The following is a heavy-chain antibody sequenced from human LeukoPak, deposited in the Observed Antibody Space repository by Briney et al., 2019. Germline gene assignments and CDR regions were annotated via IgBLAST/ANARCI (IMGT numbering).Heavy chain of an antibody. Sequence: PGGSLRLSCAASGFTFDDYDMSGVRQAPGKALEWVSGINWNGGSTGYADSVKGRFTISRDNAKNSLSLHMNNLRAEDTALYHCARRGRGFVDYWGQGTLVTVSS. D-gene: IGHD3-10*01. CDR1: GFTFDDYD. CDR2: INWNGGST. J-gene: IGHJ4*02. V-gene: IGHV3-20*01. CDR3: ARRGRGFVDY.